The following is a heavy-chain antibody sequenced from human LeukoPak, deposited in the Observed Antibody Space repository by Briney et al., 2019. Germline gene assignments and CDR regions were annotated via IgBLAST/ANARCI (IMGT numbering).Heavy chain of an antibody. CDR3: ASGYCSSTSCYLDAFDI. Sequence: GGSLRLACAASGFTFRSYSMNWVRQAPGKGLEWVSSISSISSSRTFIYYADSVQGRFTISRDNTKNSLFLQMNSLTAEDTAVYYCASGYCSSTSCYLDAFDIWGQGTMVTVSS. J-gene: IGHJ3*02. D-gene: IGHD2-2*01. CDR1: GFTFRSYS. V-gene: IGHV3-21*01. CDR2: ISSISSSRTFI.